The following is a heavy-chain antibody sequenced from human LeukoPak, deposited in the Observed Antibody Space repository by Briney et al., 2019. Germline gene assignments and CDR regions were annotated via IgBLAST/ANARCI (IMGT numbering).Heavy chain of an antibody. CDR2: LLYDGNTK. J-gene: IGHJ6*03. Sequence: GGSLRLSCAASGFSLSNYGMHWVRQAPGKGLEWVAALLYDGNTKHYADSVKGRFTISRDISKNTFYLQMNSLTAEDTAVYYCARDHRPEIQYYYMDVWGEGTTVAVSS. CDR3: ARDHRPEIQYYYMDV. D-gene: IGHD1-14*01. V-gene: IGHV3-33*01. CDR1: GFSLSNYG.